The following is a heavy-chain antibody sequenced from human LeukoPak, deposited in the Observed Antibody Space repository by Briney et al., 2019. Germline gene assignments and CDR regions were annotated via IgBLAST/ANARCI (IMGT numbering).Heavy chain of an antibody. CDR1: GYTFTSYG. CDR2: ISAYNGNT. V-gene: IGHV1-18*01. Sequence: ASVKVSCKASGYTFTSYGISWVRQAPGQGLEWMGWISAYNGNTNYAQKLQGRVTMTTDTSTSTAYMELRSLRSDDTAVYYCARGCPYYDFWSGYGTNYYYGMDVWGQGTTVTVSS. D-gene: IGHD3-3*01. CDR3: ARGCPYYDFWSGYGTNYYYGMDV. J-gene: IGHJ6*02.